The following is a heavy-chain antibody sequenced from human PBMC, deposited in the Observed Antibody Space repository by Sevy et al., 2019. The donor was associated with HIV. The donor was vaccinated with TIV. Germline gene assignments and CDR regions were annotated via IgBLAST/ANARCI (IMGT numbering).Heavy chain of an antibody. D-gene: IGHD3-10*02. Sequence: GSLRLSCAASGFTFSSYAMSWVRQAPGKGLEWVSAISGSGGSTYYADSVKGRFTISRDNCKNTLYLQMNSLRAEDTAVYYCAKKLLFGATHGDDAFDIWGQGTMVTVSS. CDR3: AKKLLFGATHGDDAFDI. J-gene: IGHJ3*02. V-gene: IGHV3-23*01. CDR2: ISGSGGST. CDR1: GFTFSSYA.